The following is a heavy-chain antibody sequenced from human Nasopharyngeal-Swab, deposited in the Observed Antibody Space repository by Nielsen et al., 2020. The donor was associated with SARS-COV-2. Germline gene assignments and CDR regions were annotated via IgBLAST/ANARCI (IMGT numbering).Heavy chain of an antibody. CDR2: ISSSGSTI. CDR3: ARDQSGSYNFDY. Sequence: GESLKISCAASGFTFSDYYMSWIRQAPGKGLEGVSYISSSGSTIYYADSVKGRFTISRDNAKNSLYLQMNSLRAEDTAVYYCARDQSGSYNFDYWGQGTLVTVSS. V-gene: IGHV3-11*01. D-gene: IGHD1-26*01. CDR1: GFTFSDYY. J-gene: IGHJ4*02.